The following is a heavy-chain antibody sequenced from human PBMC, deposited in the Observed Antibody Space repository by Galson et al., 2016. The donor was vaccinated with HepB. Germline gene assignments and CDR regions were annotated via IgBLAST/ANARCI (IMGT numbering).Heavy chain of an antibody. D-gene: IGHD1/OR15-1a*01. Sequence: SVKVSCKASGYNFVSRGLNWVRQAPGQGLEWMGWTSAYNGNTNYAQKFQGRLTMTTHTSTTTLYMELRSLTSDDTAVYYCARDVGNWNSFGLALDVLGRGTLVAVSS. CDR1: GYNFVSRG. CDR2: TSAYNGNT. J-gene: IGHJ3*01. CDR3: ARDVGNWNSFGLALDV. V-gene: IGHV1-18*04.